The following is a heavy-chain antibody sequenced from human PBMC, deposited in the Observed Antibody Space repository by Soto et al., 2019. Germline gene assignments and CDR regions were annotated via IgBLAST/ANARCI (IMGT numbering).Heavy chain of an antibody. Sequence: ASVKVSCKASGNTFTSYDMNWVRQATGHGLEWMGWINPNSGNIGCAQKFQGRVTMTRDTAIRTAYMEVSRLRSDDTAVYYCARGRASGSYYLLDYWGQGTLVTVSS. CDR1: GNTFTSYD. CDR2: INPNSGNI. CDR3: ARGRASGSYYLLDY. J-gene: IGHJ4*02. D-gene: IGHD3-10*01. V-gene: IGHV1-8*01.